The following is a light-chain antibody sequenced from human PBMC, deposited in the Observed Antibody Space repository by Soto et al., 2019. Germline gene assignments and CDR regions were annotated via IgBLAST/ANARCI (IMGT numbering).Light chain of an antibody. CDR2: GNN. V-gene: IGLV1-40*01. Sequence: QSVLTQPPSVSGAPGQKVTISCTRSSSNIGAAYDVHWYQHLPGTAPKLLIYGNNNRPSGVPYRFSGSKSGTSASPAITGLQAEDEADYYCQSYDSSLSGWVFGGGTKLTVL. CDR1: SSNIGAAYD. J-gene: IGLJ3*02. CDR3: QSYDSSLSGWV.